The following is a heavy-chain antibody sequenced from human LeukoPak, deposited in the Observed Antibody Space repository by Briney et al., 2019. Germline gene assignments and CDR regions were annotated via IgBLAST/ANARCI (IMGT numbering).Heavy chain of an antibody. D-gene: IGHD6-19*01. CDR1: GGSVSSSIYY. Sequence: SETLSLTCTVSGGSVSSSIYYWGWIRQPPGKGLEWIGSIYYSGSTSYNPSLKSRVTISVDTSKNQFSLKLTSVTAADTAVYYCARGTRYAIAVAGYWFDPWGQGTLVTVSS. V-gene: IGHV4-39*07. CDR3: ARGTRYAIAVAGYWFDP. CDR2: IYYSGST. J-gene: IGHJ5*02.